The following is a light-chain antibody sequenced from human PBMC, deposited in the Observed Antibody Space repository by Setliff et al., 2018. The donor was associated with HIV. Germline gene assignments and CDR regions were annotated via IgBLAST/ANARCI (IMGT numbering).Light chain of an antibody. CDR3: SSYAITNTLP. CDR1: NSDVGGYNY. CDR2: EVS. V-gene: IGLV2-14*01. J-gene: IGLJ1*01. Sequence: QSALTQPASVSGFPGQSITISCTGTNSDVGGYNYVSWYQQHPGKAPKLIIYEVSNRPSGVSNRFSGSKSGNTASLTISGLQAEGEADYYCSSYAITNTLPFGTGTKVTVL.